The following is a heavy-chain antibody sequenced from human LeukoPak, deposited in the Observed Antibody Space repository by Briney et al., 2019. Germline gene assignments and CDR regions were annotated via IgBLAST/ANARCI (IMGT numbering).Heavy chain of an antibody. V-gene: IGHV4-38-2*02. Sequence: SETLSLTCTVSGYSISSGYYWGWIRQPPGKGLEWIGSIYHSGRTFYNPSLKSRVTISVDTSKNQFSLKLTSVTAADTAVYYCARDLNYYDSSGYYGSGWGQEPWSPSPQ. CDR3: ARDLNYYDSSGYYGSG. J-gene: IGHJ4*02. CDR1: GYSISSGYY. D-gene: IGHD3-22*01. CDR2: IYHSGRT.